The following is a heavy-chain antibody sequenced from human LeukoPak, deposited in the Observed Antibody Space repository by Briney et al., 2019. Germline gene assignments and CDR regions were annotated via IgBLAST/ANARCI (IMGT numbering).Heavy chain of an antibody. V-gene: IGHV3-30*18. CDR1: GFTFSSYG. J-gene: IGHJ6*04. Sequence: PGRSLRLSCAASGFTFSSYGMHWVRQAPGKGLEWVAVISYDGSNKYYADSVKGRFTISRDNSKNTLHLQMNSLRAEDTAVYYCANQPYYYGSGSYPGMDVWGKGTTVTVSS. CDR3: ANQPYYYGSGSYPGMDV. CDR2: ISYDGSNK. D-gene: IGHD3-10*01.